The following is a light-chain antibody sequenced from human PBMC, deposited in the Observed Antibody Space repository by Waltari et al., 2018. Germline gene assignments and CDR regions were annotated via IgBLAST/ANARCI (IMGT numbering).Light chain of an antibody. CDR3: QAWDSSTAVV. Sequence: VSPGQTASITCSGDKLGDKYACWYQQKPGQSPVLVIYQDSKRPSGIPERFSGSNSGNTATLTISGTQAMDEADYYCQAWDSSTAVVFGGGTKLTVL. CDR2: QDS. V-gene: IGLV3-1*01. J-gene: IGLJ2*01. CDR1: KLGDKY.